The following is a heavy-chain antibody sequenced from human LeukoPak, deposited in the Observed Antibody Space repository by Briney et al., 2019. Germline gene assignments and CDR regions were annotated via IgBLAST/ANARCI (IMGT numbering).Heavy chain of an antibody. V-gene: IGHV4-34*01. CDR1: GGSFSGYY. J-gene: IGHJ6*02. CDR3: ARDADTATWGSYGMDV. Sequence: SETLSLTCAVYGGSFSGYYWSWIRQPPGKGLEWIGEINHSGSTNYNPSLKSRVPISVDTSKNQFSLKLSSVTAADTAVYYCARDADTATWGSYGMDVWGQGTTVTVSS. D-gene: IGHD5-18*01. CDR2: INHSGST.